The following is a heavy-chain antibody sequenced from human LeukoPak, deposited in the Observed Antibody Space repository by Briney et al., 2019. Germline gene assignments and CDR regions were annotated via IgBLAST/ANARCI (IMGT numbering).Heavy chain of an antibody. CDR1: GFTFSSYA. J-gene: IGHJ6*02. D-gene: IGHD2-2*01. CDR3: ARVRAGYCTSTSCYTGMDV. CDR2: ISYDGSNK. V-gene: IGHV3-30-3*01. Sequence: GRSLRLSCAASGFTFSSYAMHWVRQAPGKGLEWVAFISYDGSNKYYADSVKGRFTISRDNSKNTLYLQMNGLRTEDTAVYYCARVRAGYCTSTSCYTGMDVWGQGTTVTVSS.